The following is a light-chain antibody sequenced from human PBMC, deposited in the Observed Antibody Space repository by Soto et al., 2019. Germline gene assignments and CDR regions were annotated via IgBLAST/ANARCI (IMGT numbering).Light chain of an antibody. J-gene: IGLJ1*01. CDR2: EVT. Sequence: QSALTQPASVSGSPGQSITIPCTGTSGDVGGYNLVSWYQQHPGKAPKLMIYEVTERPSGVSNRFSGSKSGNTASLTISGLQPDDEADYYCCSYAGNSEVFGPGTQLTVL. CDR3: CSYAGNSEV. V-gene: IGLV2-23*02. CDR1: SGDVGGYNL.